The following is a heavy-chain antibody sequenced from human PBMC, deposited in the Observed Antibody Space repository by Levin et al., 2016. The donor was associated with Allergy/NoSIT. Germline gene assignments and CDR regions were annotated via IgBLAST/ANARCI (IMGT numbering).Heavy chain of an antibody. V-gene: IGHV4-30-4*01. J-gene: IGHJ4*02. CDR2: IYYSGST. CDR3: ARGSGDGYNR. Sequence: WIRQPPGKGLEWIGYIYYSGSTYYNPSLKSRVTISVDTSKNQFSLKLSSVTAADTAVYYCARGSGDGYNRWGQGTLVTVSS. D-gene: IGHD5-24*01.